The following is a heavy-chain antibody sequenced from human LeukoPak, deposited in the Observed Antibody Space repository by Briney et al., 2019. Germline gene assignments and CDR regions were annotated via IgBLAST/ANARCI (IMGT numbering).Heavy chain of an antibody. CDR1: GFTFSSYS. Sequence: GGSLRLSCAASGFTFSSYSMNWVRQAPGKGLEWVSTISGSGSTYYAESVKGRFTISRDNSKSTLYMRMNSLRVDDTGVYYCYYEGYWGQGTLVTVSS. D-gene: IGHD3-16*01. V-gene: IGHV3-23*01. J-gene: IGHJ4*02. CDR2: ISGSGST. CDR3: YYEGY.